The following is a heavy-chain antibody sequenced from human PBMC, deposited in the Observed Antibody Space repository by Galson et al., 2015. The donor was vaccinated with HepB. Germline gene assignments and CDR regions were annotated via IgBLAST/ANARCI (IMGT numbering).Heavy chain of an antibody. V-gene: IGHV3-23*01. CDR3: AKGNHYYYYYGVDV. J-gene: IGHJ6*02. Sequence: SLRLSCAASGFTFSNYAMNWVRQAPGKGLEWVSGLSGSGDNTFYADTVKDRFTISRDNSKNTLYLQMNSLRAEDTAVYYCAKGNHYYYYYGVDVWGQGTTVTVSS. CDR2: LSGSGDNT. CDR1: GFTFSNYA. D-gene: IGHD1-14*01.